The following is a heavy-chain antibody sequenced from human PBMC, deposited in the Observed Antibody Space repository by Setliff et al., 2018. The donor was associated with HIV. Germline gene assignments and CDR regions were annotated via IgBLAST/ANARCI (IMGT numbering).Heavy chain of an antibody. CDR1: GYTFSEYA. D-gene: IGHD2-2*01. CDR2: IDTDNGYR. CDR3: ARWCAAAGCYPAIYHFDS. J-gene: IGHJ4*02. V-gene: IGHV1-3*04. Sequence: ASVQVSCKASGYTFSEYAIHWVRQAPGQRLEWMGRIDTDNGYRRYSPKLQGRVTITKDTSANTAYMELRGLRSEDTAVYYCARWCAAAGCYPAIYHFDSWGQGTLVTVAS.